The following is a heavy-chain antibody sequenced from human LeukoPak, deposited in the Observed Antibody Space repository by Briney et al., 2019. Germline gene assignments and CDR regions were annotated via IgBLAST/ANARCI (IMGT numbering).Heavy chain of an antibody. Sequence: SETLSLTCAVYGWSFSGYYWSWIRQPAGKGLEWIGRIYTSGSTNYNPSLKSRVTISVDTSKNQFSLKLSSVTAADTAVYYCARASAAAGTNWFDPWGQGTLVTVSS. J-gene: IGHJ5*02. CDR2: IYTSGST. D-gene: IGHD6-13*01. CDR1: GWSFSGYY. CDR3: ARASAAAGTNWFDP. V-gene: IGHV4-59*10.